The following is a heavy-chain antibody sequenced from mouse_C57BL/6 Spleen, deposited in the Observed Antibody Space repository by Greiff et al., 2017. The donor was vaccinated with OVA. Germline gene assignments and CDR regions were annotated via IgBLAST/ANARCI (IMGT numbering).Heavy chain of an antibody. Sequence: QVQLQQSGAELVRPGTSVKVSCKASGYAFTNYLIEWVKQRPGQGLEWIGVINPGSSGTNYNEKFKGKATLSGAKSSSTADMQLSSLTSEDSAVYFCARRGYDYDEAWFAYWGQGTLVTVSA. CDR3: ARRGYDYDEAWFAY. J-gene: IGHJ3*01. CDR2: INPGSSGT. D-gene: IGHD2-4*01. CDR1: GYAFTNYL. V-gene: IGHV1-54*01.